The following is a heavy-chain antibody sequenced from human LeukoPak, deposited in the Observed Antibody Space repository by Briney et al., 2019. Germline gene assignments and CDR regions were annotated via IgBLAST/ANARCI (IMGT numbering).Heavy chain of an antibody. Sequence: GGSLRLSCAASGFPFSSYALNWVRQAPGKGLEWLSVINGGGGNTYYADSVKGRFTISRDTSKNTLYLQVNSLRVEDTGVYYCHVWFGDPLLSYWGQGTLVTVSS. V-gene: IGHV3-23*01. CDR3: HVWFGDPLLSY. CDR1: GFPFSSYA. CDR2: INGGGGNT. J-gene: IGHJ4*02. D-gene: IGHD3-10*01.